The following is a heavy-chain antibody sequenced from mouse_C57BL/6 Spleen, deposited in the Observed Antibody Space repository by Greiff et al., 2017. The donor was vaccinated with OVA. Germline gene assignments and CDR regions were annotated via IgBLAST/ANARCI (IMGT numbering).Heavy chain of an antibody. D-gene: IGHD1-1*01. Sequence: VQLQQPGAELVMPGASVKLSCKASGYTFTSYRMHWVKQRPGQGLEWIGEIDPSDSYTNYNQKFKGKSTLTVDKSSSTAYMQLSSLTSEDSAVYYCASSNYYGSSSFDYWGQGTTLTVSS. V-gene: IGHV1-69*01. CDR1: GYTFTSYR. J-gene: IGHJ2*01. CDR2: IDPSDSYT. CDR3: ASSNYYGSSSFDY.